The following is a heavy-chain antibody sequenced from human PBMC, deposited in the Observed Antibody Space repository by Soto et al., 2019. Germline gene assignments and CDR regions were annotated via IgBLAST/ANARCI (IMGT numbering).Heavy chain of an antibody. D-gene: IGHD2-2*01. CDR3: ARRKSCSTSCYGRGYRRYGMDV. Sequence: QVQLQQWGAGLLKPSETLSLTCAVYGGSFSGYYWSWIRQPPGKGLEWIGEINHSGSTNYNPSLKSRVTISVDPSKNQFSLKLSSVTAADTAVYYCARRKSCSTSCYGRGYRRYGMDVWGQGTTVTVSS. J-gene: IGHJ6*02. CDR2: INHSGST. CDR1: GGSFSGYY. V-gene: IGHV4-34*01.